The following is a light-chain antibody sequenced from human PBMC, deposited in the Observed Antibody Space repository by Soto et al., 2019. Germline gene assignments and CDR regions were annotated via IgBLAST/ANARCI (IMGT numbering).Light chain of an antibody. CDR1: SSDVGSNNR. Sequence: QSALTQPPSVSGSPGQSVPISCTGTSSDVGSNNRVSWYQQPPGTVPKVMIYEVSNRPSGVPDRFSGSKSGNTASLTISGLQAEDEADYYCCSFTSANTYVFGTGTKVTV. V-gene: IGLV2-18*02. J-gene: IGLJ1*01. CDR3: CSFTSANTYV. CDR2: EVS.